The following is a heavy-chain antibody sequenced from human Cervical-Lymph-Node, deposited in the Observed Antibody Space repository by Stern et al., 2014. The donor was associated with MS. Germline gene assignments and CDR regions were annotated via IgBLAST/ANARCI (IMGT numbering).Heavy chain of an antibody. CDR2: LSNEGSKQ. CDR3: ARHTFRGGGCYFRY. CDR1: GFFFSSSA. D-gene: IGHD2-15*01. V-gene: IGHV3-30*03. J-gene: IGHJ4*02. Sequence: VQLVESGARLVQPGRTLRLSCAASGFFFSSSAMHLVRHAPAKGLDWVAFLSNEGSKQFYADSVKGRFTIISDNTNNTLYIHMNSLRPEDTAVYYCARHTFRGGGCYFRYWGQGILITVSS.